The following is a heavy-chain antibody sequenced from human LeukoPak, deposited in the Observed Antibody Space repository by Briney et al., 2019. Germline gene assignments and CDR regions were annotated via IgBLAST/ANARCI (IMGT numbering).Heavy chain of an antibody. V-gene: IGHV1-18*01. Sequence: ASVKVSCKASGYTFTSYGISWVRQAPGQGLEWMGWISAYNGNTNYAQKLQGRVTMTTDTSTSTAYMELRSLRSDDTAVYYCARDRDYYGSGSYIVGFDPWGQGTLVTASS. CDR2: ISAYNGNT. J-gene: IGHJ5*02. D-gene: IGHD3-10*01. CDR1: GYTFTSYG. CDR3: ARDRDYYGSGSYIVGFDP.